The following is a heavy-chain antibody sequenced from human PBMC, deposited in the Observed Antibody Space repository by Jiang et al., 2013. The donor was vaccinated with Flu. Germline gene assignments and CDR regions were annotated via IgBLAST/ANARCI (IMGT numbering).Heavy chain of an antibody. J-gene: IGHJ4*02. Sequence: GPGLVKPSETLSLTCTVSGGSISSYYWSWIRQPPGKGLEWIGYIYYSGSTNYNPSLKSRVTISVDTSKNQFSLKLSSVTAADTAVYYCARGYYDSSGYYSNNFDYWGQGTLV. CDR3: ARGYYDSSGYYSNNFDY. CDR1: GGSISSYY. CDR2: IYYSGST. D-gene: IGHD3-22*01. V-gene: IGHV4-59*01.